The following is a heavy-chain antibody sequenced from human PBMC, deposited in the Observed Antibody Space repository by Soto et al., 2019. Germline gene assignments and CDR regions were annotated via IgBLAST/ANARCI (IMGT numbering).Heavy chain of an antibody. CDR3: ARESGRYYGGKTQNWFDP. CDR1: GFTFSSYG. CDR2: IWYDGSHK. V-gene: IGHV3-33*01. Sequence: GGSLRLSCAASGFTFSSYGMHWVRQAPGKGLEWVAVIWYDGSHKYYADSVKGRFTISRDNSKNTLYLQMNSLRDEDTAVYYFARESGRYYGGKTQNWFDPWGQGTLVTVSS. D-gene: IGHD4-17*01. J-gene: IGHJ5*02.